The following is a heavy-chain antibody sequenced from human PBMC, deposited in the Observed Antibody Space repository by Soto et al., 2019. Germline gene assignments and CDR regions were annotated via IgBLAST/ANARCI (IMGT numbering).Heavy chain of an antibody. CDR3: VKGIGNYWALYY. CDR2: ISYDGSSK. J-gene: IGHJ4*02. D-gene: IGHD1-26*01. CDR1: GFTFSNYG. Sequence: QVQLVESGGGVVQPGRSLRLSCAASGFTFSNYGMYWVRQAPGKGLEWVAFISYDGSSKFYADPMKGRHTISRDNSKNTLYRQMNSLRAEDTGVYYCVKGIGNYWALYYWGQGPLVSVSS. V-gene: IGHV3-30*18.